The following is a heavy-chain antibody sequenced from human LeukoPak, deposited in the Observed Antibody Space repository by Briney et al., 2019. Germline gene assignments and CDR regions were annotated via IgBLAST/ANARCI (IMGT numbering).Heavy chain of an antibody. V-gene: IGHV1-2*02. CDR3: ARGDLELFTIFGVVIIRQFDY. CDR2: INPNSGGT. Sequence: ASVKVSCKASGYTFTGYYMHWVRQAPGQGLEWMGWINPNSGGTNYAQKFQGRVTMTRGTSISTAYMELSRLRSDDTAVYYCARGDLELFTIFGVVIIRQFDYWGQGTLVTVSS. CDR1: GYTFTGYY. J-gene: IGHJ4*02. D-gene: IGHD3-3*01.